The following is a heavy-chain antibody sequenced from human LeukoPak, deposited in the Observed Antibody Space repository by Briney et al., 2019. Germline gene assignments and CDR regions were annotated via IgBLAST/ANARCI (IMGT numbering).Heavy chain of an antibody. CDR2: ISSNGGST. J-gene: IGHJ4*02. CDR1: GFTFSRYA. CDR3: VKDSSSGSYFDC. V-gene: IGHV3-64D*06. Sequence: PGGSLRLSCSASGFTFSRYAMHWVRQAPGKGLEYVSAISSNGGSTYYADSVKGRFTISRDNSRNTLHLQMSSLRVEDTAVYYCVKDSSSGSYFDCWGQGTLVTVSS. D-gene: IGHD3-10*01.